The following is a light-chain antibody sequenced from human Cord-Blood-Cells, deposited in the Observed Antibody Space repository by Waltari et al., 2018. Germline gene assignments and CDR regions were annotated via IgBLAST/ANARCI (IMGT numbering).Light chain of an antibody. V-gene: IGLV2-14*01. CDR2: DVN. Sequence: QSALTQPASVSGSPGQSITISCTGTSSDVGGYNYVSWYQQHPGKAPKLMIYDVNNRPSGVSNRFSGSKSGNTASLTIPGLQAEDEADYYCSSYTSSSTVVFGGGTKLTVL. J-gene: IGLJ2*01. CDR1: SSDVGGYNY. CDR3: SSYTSSSTVV.